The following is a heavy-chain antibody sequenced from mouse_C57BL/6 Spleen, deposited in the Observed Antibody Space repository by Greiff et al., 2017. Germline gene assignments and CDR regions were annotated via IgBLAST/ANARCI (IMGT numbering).Heavy chain of an antibody. V-gene: IGHV1-26*01. CDR1: GYTFTDYY. D-gene: IGHD5-5*01. Sequence: EVQLQQSGPELVKPGASVKISCKASGYTFTDYYMNWVKQSHGKSLEWIGDINPNNGGTSYNQKFKGKATLTVDKSSSTAYMELRSLTSEDSAVYYCEREGALPYFDYWGQGTTLTVSS. CDR3: EREGALPYFDY. CDR2: INPNNGGT. J-gene: IGHJ2*01.